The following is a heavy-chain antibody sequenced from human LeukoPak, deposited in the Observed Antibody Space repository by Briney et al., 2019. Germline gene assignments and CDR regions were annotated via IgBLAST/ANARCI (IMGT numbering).Heavy chain of an antibody. CDR1: GFTFSSYA. CDR2: ISGSGGST. Sequence: PGGSLRLSCAAPGFTFSSYAMSWVRQAPGKGLEWVSAISGSGGSTYYADSVKGRFTISRDNSKNTLYLQMNSLRAEDTAVYYCAKDPRGYSYGYFDYWGQGTLVTVSS. D-gene: IGHD5-18*01. CDR3: AKDPRGYSYGYFDY. J-gene: IGHJ4*02. V-gene: IGHV3-23*01.